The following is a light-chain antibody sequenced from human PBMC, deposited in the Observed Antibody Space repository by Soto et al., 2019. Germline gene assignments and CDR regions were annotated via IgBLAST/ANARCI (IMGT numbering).Light chain of an antibody. CDR3: QQYYSIPFT. V-gene: IGKV4-1*01. CDR2: WAS. CDR1: QSVLYSSNNKNY. J-gene: IGKJ4*01. Sequence: DIVMTQSPDSLAVSLGERATINCKSSQSVLYSSNNKNYLAWYHQKPGQPPKLLIYWASTRESGVPDRFSGSGSGTDFTLTITSPQAEDVAVYYCQQYYSIPFTFGGGTKVEIK.